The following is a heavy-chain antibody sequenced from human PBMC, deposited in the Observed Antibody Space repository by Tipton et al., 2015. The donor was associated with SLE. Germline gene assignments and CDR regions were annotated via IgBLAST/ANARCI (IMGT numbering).Heavy chain of an antibody. CDR1: GFMFSRSW. D-gene: IGHD3-16*01. Sequence: GSLRLSCAASGFMFSRSWMSWVRQAPGKGLEWVAYIKQDGSEKHYLDSVKGRFTISRDNARDSLYLQMNSLRAEDTAVYYCANGGWHPDLWGRGTLVTVSS. CDR3: ANGGWHPDL. J-gene: IGHJ2*01. CDR2: IKQDGSEK. V-gene: IGHV3-7*05.